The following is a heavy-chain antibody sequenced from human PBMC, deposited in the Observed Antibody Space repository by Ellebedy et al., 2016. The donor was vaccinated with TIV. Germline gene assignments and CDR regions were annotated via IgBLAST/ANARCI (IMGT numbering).Heavy chain of an antibody. Sequence: ASVKVSCXTSGYNFNSYGISWVRQAPGQGLEWMGWINTVNNNTNYAHKFQGRVTMTTATSTSTAYMELRSLTSDDTAVYYCARYDVLTGGSDYWGQGTLVTVSS. CDR3: ARYDVLTGGSDY. CDR1: GYNFNSYG. J-gene: IGHJ4*02. D-gene: IGHD3-9*01. V-gene: IGHV1-18*01. CDR2: INTVNNNT.